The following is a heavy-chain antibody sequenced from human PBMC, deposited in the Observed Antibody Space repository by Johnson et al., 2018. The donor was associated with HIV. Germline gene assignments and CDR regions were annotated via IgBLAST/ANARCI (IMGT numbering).Heavy chain of an antibody. CDR1: GFTFSSYG. D-gene: IGHD1-26*01. J-gene: IGHJ3*02. CDR3: AKSGFSGSYQGAYDI. CDR2: IRYDGSNK. V-gene: IGHV3-30*02. Sequence: QVQLVESGGGVVQPGGSLRLSCAASGFTFSSYGMHWVRQAPGKGLEWVAFIRYDGSNKYYVDSVKGRFTISRDNSKNTLSLQMNSLRAEDTAVYYCAKSGFSGSYQGAYDIWGQGTMVTVSS.